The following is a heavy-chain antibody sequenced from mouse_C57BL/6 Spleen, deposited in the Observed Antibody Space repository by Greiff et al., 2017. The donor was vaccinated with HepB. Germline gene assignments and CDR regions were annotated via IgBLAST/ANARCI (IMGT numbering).Heavy chain of an antibody. CDR2: IDPGDGDT. Sequence: QVQLQQSGAELVKPGASVKISCKASGYAFSIYWMNWVKQRPGKGLEWIGQIDPGDGDTNYNGKFKGKATLTADKSSSTAYMQLSSLTSEDSAVYFCARWGGYYFDYWGQGTTLTVSS. CDR3: ARWGGYYFDY. J-gene: IGHJ2*01. V-gene: IGHV1-80*01. CDR1: GYAFSIYW.